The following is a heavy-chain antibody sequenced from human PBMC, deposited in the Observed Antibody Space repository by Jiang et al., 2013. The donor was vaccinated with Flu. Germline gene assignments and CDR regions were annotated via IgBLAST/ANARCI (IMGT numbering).Heavy chain of an antibody. Sequence: GSGGSTYYADSVKGRFTISRDNSKNTLYLQMNSLRAEDTAVYYCAKPKMGRGSSGYPDVWGQGTLVDRLL. CDR3: AKPKMGRGSSGYPDV. J-gene: IGHJ4*02. D-gene: IGHD3-22*01. V-gene: IGHV3-23*01. CDR2: GSGGST.